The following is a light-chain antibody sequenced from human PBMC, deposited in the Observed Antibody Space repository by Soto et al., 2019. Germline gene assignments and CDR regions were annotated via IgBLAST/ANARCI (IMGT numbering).Light chain of an antibody. J-gene: IGLJ2*01. V-gene: IGLV2-8*01. CDR2: QVT. Sequence: QSALTQPPSASGSPGQSVTISCTGTSSDIGAYNYVSWYRQYPDKAPKLLVYQVTKRPSGVPARLSGSKSGNTAALTVSGLQAEDEAVYYCSSYAGSLVVFGGGTKLTVL. CDR1: SSDIGAYNY. CDR3: SSYAGSLVV.